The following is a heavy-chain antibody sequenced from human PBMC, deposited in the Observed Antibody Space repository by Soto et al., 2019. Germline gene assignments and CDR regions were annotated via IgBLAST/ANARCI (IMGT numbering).Heavy chain of an antibody. Sequence: GGSLRLSCAASGFTFSSYWMSWVRQAPGKGLEWVANIKQDGSEKYYVDSVKGRFTISRDNAKNSLYLQMNSLRAEDTAVYYCARVWGSGSYGPTYGMDVWGQGTTVTVSS. J-gene: IGHJ6*02. CDR3: ARVWGSGSYGPTYGMDV. V-gene: IGHV3-7*01. CDR2: IKQDGSEK. D-gene: IGHD3-10*01. CDR1: GFTFSSYW.